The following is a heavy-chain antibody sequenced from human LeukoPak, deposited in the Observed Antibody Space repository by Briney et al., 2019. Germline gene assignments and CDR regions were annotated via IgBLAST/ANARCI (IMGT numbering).Heavy chain of an antibody. CDR3: ARDSYHLDIVVVVAATHPYGAFDI. J-gene: IGHJ3*02. D-gene: IGHD2-15*01. CDR1: GFTFSSYA. CDR2: ISYDGSNK. V-gene: IGHV3-30*04. Sequence: GGSLRLSCAASGFTFSSYAIHWVRQAPGKGLEGVAVISYDGSNKYFPDSVQGRFTISRDNAKNSLYLQMNSLRAEDTAVYYCARDSYHLDIVVVVAATHPYGAFDIWGQGTMVTVSS.